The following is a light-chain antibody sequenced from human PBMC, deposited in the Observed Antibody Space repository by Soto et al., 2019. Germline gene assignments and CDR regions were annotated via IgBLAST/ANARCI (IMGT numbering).Light chain of an antibody. CDR2: ATS. J-gene: IGKJ1*01. CDR3: LQDFNYPWT. V-gene: IGKV1-6*01. Sequence: IQMTQSPSSLSASVGDRVTITCRASQDIRSDLGWYQQKPGKAPKLLIFATSTLQSGVPSRFSGTGSGTDFTLTISSLQPEDFATYYCLQDFNYPWTFGQGTRWIS. CDR1: QDIRSD.